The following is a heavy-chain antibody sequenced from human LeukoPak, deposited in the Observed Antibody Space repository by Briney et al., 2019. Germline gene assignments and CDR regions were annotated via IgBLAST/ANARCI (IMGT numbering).Heavy chain of an antibody. V-gene: IGHV4-59*01. CDR2: IYYSGST. D-gene: IGHD5-24*01. J-gene: IGHJ4*02. CDR3: ASSKRWLPFDY. CDR1: GGSISSYS. Sequence: PSETLSLTCTVSGGSISSYSWSWIRQPPGKRLEWIGYIYYSGSTNYNPSLKSRVTISVDTSKNQFSLKLSSVTAADTAVYYCASSKRWLPFDYWGQGTLVTVSS.